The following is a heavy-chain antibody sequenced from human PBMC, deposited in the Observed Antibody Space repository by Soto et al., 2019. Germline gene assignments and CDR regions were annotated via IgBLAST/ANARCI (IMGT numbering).Heavy chain of an antibody. CDR1: GGSINSGGYY. Sequence: QVQLQESGPGLVKPSQTLSLTCTVSGGSINSGGYYWSWIRQHPGKGLEWIGSIYYSGKTYYSPSLKSRVTISVATSKNHFSLRLSSLTAADTAVYYCARDPSYGDYSYYGMDVWGQGTTVTVSS. D-gene: IGHD4-17*01. CDR3: ARDPSYGDYSYYGMDV. J-gene: IGHJ6*02. CDR2: IYYSGKT. V-gene: IGHV4-31*03.